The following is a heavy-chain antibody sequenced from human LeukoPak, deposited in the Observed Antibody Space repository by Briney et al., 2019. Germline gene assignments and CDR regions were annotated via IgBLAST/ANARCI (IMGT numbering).Heavy chain of an antibody. CDR3: AREAGRSSGWYGY. Sequence: PGGSLRLSCAASGFTFSSYAMHWVRQAPGKGLEWVAVISYDGSNKYYADSVKGRFTISRDNSKNTLYLQMNSLRAEDTAVYYCAREAGRSSGWYGYWGQGTLVTVSS. D-gene: IGHD6-19*01. V-gene: IGHV3-30-3*01. CDR2: ISYDGSNK. J-gene: IGHJ4*02. CDR1: GFTFSSYA.